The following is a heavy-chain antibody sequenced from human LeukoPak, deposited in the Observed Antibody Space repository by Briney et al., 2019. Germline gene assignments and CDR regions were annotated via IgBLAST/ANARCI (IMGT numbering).Heavy chain of an antibody. CDR1: GGSFSGYY. V-gene: IGHV4-34*01. CDR3: ANWNYGGTRDY. CDR2: INHSGST. Sequence: PSETLSLTCAVYGGSFSGYYWSWIRQPPGKGLEWIGEINHSGSTNHNPSLKSRVTISVDTSKNQFSLKLSSVTAADTAVYYCANWNYGGTRDYWGQGTLVTVSS. J-gene: IGHJ4*02. D-gene: IGHD1-7*01.